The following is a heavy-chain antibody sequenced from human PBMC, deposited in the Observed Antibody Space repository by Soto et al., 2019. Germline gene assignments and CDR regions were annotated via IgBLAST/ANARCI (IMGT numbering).Heavy chain of an antibody. V-gene: IGHV3-33*08. CDR1: GFTFSSYG. J-gene: IGHJ5*01. CDR3: AREKDSTMGPSFDS. Sequence: GGSLRLSCAASGFTFSSYGMHWLRQAPGKWLEWVAVIWYDGSNKDYGDSVKGRCTISRDNSKNTLYLQINSLRAEDTAVYFCAREKDSTMGPSFDSWGQGXLVTVYS. D-gene: IGHD5-18*01. CDR2: IWYDGSNK.